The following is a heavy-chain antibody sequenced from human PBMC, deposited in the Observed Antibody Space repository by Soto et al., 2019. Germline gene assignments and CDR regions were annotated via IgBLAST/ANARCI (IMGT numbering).Heavy chain of an antibody. V-gene: IGHV3-23*01. CDR2: ISGSGGST. CDR1: GFTFSSYA. CDR3: APDVEMATIDYYYGMDV. J-gene: IGHJ6*02. Sequence: EVQLLESGGGLVQPGGSLRLSCAASGFTFSSYAMSWVRQAQGKGLEWASAISGSGGSTYYADSVKGRFTISRDNSKNTLYLQMNSLRAEDTAVYYCAPDVEMATIDYYYGMDVWGQGTTVTVSS. D-gene: IGHD5-12*01.